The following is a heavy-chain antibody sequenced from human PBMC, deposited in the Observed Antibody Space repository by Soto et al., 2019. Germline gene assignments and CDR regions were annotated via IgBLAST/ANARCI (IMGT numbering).Heavy chain of an antibody. J-gene: IGHJ3*02. Sequence: SETLSFTCTVSGGSISSYYWSWIRQPPGKGLEWIGYIYYSGSTNYNPSLKSRVTISVDTSKNQFSLKLSSVTAADTAVYYCAREGRGDAFDIWGQGTMVTVSS. D-gene: IGHD3-10*01. CDR1: GGSISSYY. V-gene: IGHV4-59*01. CDR2: IYYSGST. CDR3: AREGRGDAFDI.